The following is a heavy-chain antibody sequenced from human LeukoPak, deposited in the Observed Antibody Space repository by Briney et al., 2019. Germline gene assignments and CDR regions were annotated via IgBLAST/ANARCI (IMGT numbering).Heavy chain of an antibody. V-gene: IGHV3-15*01. D-gene: IGHD4/OR15-4a*01. CDR3: TTLGAFDY. CDR2: IKRKTDGGTT. Sequence: GGSLRLSCAASGFTFSNAWVSWVRQAPGKGLEWVGRIKRKTDGGTTDYAAPVKGRFSISRDDSKNTLYLQMNSLKTEDTAVYYCTTLGAFDYWGLGTLVTVSS. CDR1: GFTFSNAW. J-gene: IGHJ4*02.